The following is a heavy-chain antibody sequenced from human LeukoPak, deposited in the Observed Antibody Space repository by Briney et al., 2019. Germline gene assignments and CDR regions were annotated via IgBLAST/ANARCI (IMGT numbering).Heavy chain of an antibody. Sequence: SQTLSLTCTVSGGSISSGSYYWSWIRQPAGKGLEWIGRIYTSGSTNYNPSLKSRVTISVDTSKNQFSLKLSSVTAADTAVYYCARAHSDYDILTGLYYYYGMDVWGQGTTVTVSS. CDR3: ARAHSDYDILTGLYYYYGMDV. J-gene: IGHJ6*02. CDR2: IYTSGST. D-gene: IGHD3-9*01. CDR1: GGSISSGSYY. V-gene: IGHV4-61*02.